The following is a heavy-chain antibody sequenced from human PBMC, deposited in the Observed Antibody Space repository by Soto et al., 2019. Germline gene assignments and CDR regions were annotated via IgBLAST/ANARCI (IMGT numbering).Heavy chain of an antibody. CDR1: GFTFSSYG. D-gene: IGHD6-13*01. Sequence: GGSLRLSCAASGFTFSSYGMHWVRQAPGKGLEWVAVISYDGSNKYYADSVKGRFTISRDNSKNTLYLQMNSLRAEDTAVYYCAKGAAAGTRTFDYWGQGTLVTVSS. CDR2: ISYDGSNK. V-gene: IGHV3-30*18. J-gene: IGHJ4*02. CDR3: AKGAAAGTRTFDY.